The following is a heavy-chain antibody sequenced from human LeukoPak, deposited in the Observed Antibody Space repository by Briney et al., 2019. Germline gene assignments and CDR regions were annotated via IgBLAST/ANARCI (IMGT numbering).Heavy chain of an antibody. CDR2: INPNHGDT. V-gene: IGHV1-2*02. J-gene: IGHJ4*02. CDR1: GYTFTGYY. Sequence: WASVKVSCKASGYTFTGYYMHWVRQAPGQGLEWMGWINPNHGDTNYAQKFQDRVSMTRDTSISTAYMHLSRLRSADTAEYYCARSPHILTGENFDYWGQGTLLTVSS. D-gene: IGHD3-9*01. CDR3: ARSPHILTGENFDY.